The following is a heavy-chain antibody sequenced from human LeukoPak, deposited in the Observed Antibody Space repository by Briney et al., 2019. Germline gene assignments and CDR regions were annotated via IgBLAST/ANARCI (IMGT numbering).Heavy chain of an antibody. CDR3: TRRNPVQATDY. CDR2: IRSKANSYAT. J-gene: IGHJ4*02. D-gene: IGHD1-1*01. CDR1: GFTFSGSA. Sequence: GGSLRFSCAASGFTFSGSAMHWVRQASGKGLEWVGRIRSKANSYATAYAASVKGRFTISGDDSKNTAYLQMNSLKTEDTAVYYCTRRNPVQATDYWGQGTLVTVSS. V-gene: IGHV3-73*01.